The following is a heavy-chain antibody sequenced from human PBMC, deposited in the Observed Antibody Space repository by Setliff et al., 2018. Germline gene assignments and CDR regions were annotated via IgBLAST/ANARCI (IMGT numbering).Heavy chain of an antibody. Sequence: ASVKVSCKASGYTFTSYDINWVRQATGQGIEWMGWMNPKSGNTGYAQKFQGRVTMTRNTSISTAYMELSRLRSEDTAVYYCARRGGWVVVTATNWFDPWGQGTLVTVSS. J-gene: IGHJ5*02. CDR2: MNPKSGNT. CDR3: ARRGGWVVVTATNWFDP. D-gene: IGHD2-21*02. CDR1: GYTFTSYD. V-gene: IGHV1-8*02.